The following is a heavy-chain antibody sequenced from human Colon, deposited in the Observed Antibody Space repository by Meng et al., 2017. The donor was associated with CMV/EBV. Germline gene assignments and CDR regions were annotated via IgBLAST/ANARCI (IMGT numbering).Heavy chain of an antibody. J-gene: IGHJ4*02. CDR2: IYASGSPT. D-gene: IGHD6-6*01. Sequence: GGSLRLSCEASEFAINTYAMAWVRQAPGKGLDFVSLIYASGSPTHSPDSLRGRFIISRDNLKNTVYLQMNNLTPDDTAVYYCARAPIAARQGYFDFWGQGALVTVSS. CDR1: EFAINTYA. V-gene: IGHV3-23*03. CDR3: ARAPIAARQGYFDF.